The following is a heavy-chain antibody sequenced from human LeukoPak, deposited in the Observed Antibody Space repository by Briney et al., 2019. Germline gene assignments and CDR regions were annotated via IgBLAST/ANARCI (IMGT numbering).Heavy chain of an antibody. J-gene: IGHJ3*02. D-gene: IGHD3-9*01. CDR3: ARDVLSLRYFDWLPDAFDI. CDR2: IYYSGST. CDR1: GGSVSSGSYQ. V-gene: IGHV4-39*07. Sequence: SETLSLTCTVSGGSVSSGSYQWSWIRQPAGKGLEWIGSIYYSGSTYYNPSLKSRVTISVDTSKNQFSLKLSSVTAADTAVYYCARDVLSLRYFDWLPDAFDIWGQGTMVTVSS.